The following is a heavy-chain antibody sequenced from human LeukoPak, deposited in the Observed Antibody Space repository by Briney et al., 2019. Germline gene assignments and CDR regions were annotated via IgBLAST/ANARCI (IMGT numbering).Heavy chain of an antibody. CDR2: INHSGST. J-gene: IGHJ5*02. Sequence: SETLSLTCAVYGGSFSGYYWSWIRQPPGKGLEWIGEINHSGSTNYNPSLKSRVTISVDTSKNQFSLTLSSVTAADTDVYYCARGWGIAAAPWFDPWGQGTLVTVSS. CDR1: GGSFSGYY. D-gene: IGHD6-13*01. CDR3: ARGWGIAAAPWFDP. V-gene: IGHV4-34*01.